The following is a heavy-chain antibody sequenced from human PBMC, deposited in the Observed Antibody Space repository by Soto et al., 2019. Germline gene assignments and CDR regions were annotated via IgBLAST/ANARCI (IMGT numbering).Heavy chain of an antibody. CDR3: ARDEYGDYGY. V-gene: IGHV1-18*01. Sequence: QVQLVQSGAEVKKPGTSVKVSCKASGYTFTSNGISWVRQAPGQGLEWMGWISTYNGNTNYAQKLQGRVTMTRDTSTGIAYMELRDLRSDDTAVYYCARDEYGDYGYWGQGSLVTVSS. CDR1: GYTFTSNG. CDR2: ISTYNGNT. J-gene: IGHJ4*02. D-gene: IGHD4-17*01.